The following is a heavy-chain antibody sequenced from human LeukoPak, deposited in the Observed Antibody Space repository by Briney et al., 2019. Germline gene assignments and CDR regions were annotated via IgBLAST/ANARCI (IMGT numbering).Heavy chain of an antibody. D-gene: IGHD2-2*03. CDR1: GGSIRSSSYY. V-gene: IGHV4-39*01. CDR2: IYFTGNT. J-gene: IGHJ4*02. CDR3: TSGYFVHTFDF. Sequence: SETLSLTCTVSGGSIRSSSYYWGWIRQPPGKGLEWIVSIYFTGNTYYNPSLKTRVTISIDTSKNQFSLNLSSVTATDTAMYYCTSGYFVHTFDFWGQGPLVTVSS.